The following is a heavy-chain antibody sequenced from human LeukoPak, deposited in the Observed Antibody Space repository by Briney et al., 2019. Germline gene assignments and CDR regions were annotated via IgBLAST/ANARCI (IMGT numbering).Heavy chain of an antibody. V-gene: IGHV1-18*01. CDR1: GYTFTSYG. CDR3: ARDTGSDYHDAFDI. D-gene: IGHD1-26*01. J-gene: IGHJ3*02. Sequence: ASVKVSCKASGYTFTSYGISWVRQAPGQGLEWMGWISAYNGNTNYAQKLQGRVTMTTDTSTSTAYMELRGLRSDDTAVYYCARDTGSDYHDAFDIWGQGTMVTVSS. CDR2: ISAYNGNT.